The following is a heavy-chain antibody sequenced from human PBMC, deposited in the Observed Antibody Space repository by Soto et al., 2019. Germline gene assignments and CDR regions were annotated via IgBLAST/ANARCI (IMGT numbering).Heavy chain of an antibody. CDR2: IYHSGST. J-gene: IGHJ5*01. Sequence: QVQLQESGPGLVKPSETLSLTCTVSGGSVSSGSYYWGWIRQPPGKGLEWIGYIYHSGSTNYNPSPKGRVHISVDTSKNQFPLGLAPVTAADTGVYYFARLSAAWFEPLGQGTLVTLAS. CDR1: GGSVSSGSYY. CDR3: ARLSAAWFEP. D-gene: IGHD6-19*01. V-gene: IGHV4-61*01.